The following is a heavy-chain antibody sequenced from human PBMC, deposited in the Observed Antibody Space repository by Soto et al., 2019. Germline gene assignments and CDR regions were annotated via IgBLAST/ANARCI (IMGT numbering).Heavy chain of an antibody. V-gene: IGHV1-3*01. Sequence: ASVKVSCKASGYTFTSYAMHWVRQAPGQRLEWMGWINAGNGNTKYSQKFQGRVTITRDTSASTAYMELSSLRSEDTAVYYCARAPYCSGGSCYAHIDYWGQGTLVTVSS. CDR2: INAGNGNT. D-gene: IGHD2-15*01. CDR1: GYTFTSYA. CDR3: ARAPYCSGGSCYAHIDY. J-gene: IGHJ4*02.